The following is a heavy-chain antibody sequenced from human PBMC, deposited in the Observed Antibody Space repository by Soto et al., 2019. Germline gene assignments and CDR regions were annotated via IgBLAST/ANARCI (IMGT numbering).Heavy chain of an antibody. CDR1: GYTFTSYA. D-gene: IGHD1-1*01. Sequence: GASVKVSCKASGYTFTSYAMHWVRQAPGQRLEWMGWINAGNGNTKYSQKFQGRVTITRDTSASTAYMELSSLRSEDTAVYYCASKFLLEPERSHYYGMDVWGQGTTVTVSS. CDR2: INAGNGNT. CDR3: ASKFLLEPERSHYYGMDV. V-gene: IGHV1-3*01. J-gene: IGHJ6*02.